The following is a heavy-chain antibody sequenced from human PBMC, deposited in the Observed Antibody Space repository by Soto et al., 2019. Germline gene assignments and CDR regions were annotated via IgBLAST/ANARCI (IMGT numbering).Heavy chain of an antibody. D-gene: IGHD2-2*01. Sequence: GGSLRLSCAASGFTFSSYAMSWVRQAPGKGLEWVSSISGSGGSTYYADSVKGRFTISRDNSKNTLYLQMNSLRAEDTAVYYCATTGVAPADPDDYWGQGTLVTVSS. CDR1: GFTFSSYA. CDR2: ISGSGGST. J-gene: IGHJ4*02. V-gene: IGHV3-23*01. CDR3: ATTGVAPADPDDY.